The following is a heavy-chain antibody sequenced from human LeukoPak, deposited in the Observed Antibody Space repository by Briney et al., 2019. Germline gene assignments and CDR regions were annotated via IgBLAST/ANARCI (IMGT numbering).Heavy chain of an antibody. V-gene: IGHV3-23*01. CDR2: ISGSGGST. D-gene: IGHD3-3*01. Sequence: GGSLRLSCAASGFTFSSYAMGWVRQAPGKGLEWVSAISGSGGSTYYADSVKGRFTISRDNSKNTLCLQMNSLRAEDTAVYYCAKVPSPFGVVRYFDYWGQGTLVTVSS. CDR3: AKVPSPFGVVRYFDY. J-gene: IGHJ4*02. CDR1: GFTFSSYA.